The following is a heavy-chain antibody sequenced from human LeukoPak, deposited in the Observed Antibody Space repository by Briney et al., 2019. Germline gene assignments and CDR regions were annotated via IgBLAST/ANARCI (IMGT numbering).Heavy chain of an antibody. V-gene: IGHV3-23*01. Sequence: GGSLRISCAASGFTFSSYAMSWVRQAPGKGLEWVSAISGSGGSTYYADSVKGRFTISRDNSKNTLYLQMNSLRAEDTAVYYCARACSGGSCYPGYWGQGTLVTVSS. J-gene: IGHJ4*02. CDR1: GFTFSSYA. CDR2: ISGSGGST. CDR3: ARACSGGSCYPGY. D-gene: IGHD2-15*01.